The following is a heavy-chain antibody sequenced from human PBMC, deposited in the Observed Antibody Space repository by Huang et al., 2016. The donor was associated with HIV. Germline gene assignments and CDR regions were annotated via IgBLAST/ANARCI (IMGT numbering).Heavy chain of an antibody. J-gene: IGHJ6*02. CDR3: ARDGSEDLVIVPAALQGDYYYFGMDV. CDR2: TIPISGTV. CDR1: GGTFSSYA. V-gene: IGHV1-69*01. Sequence: QVQLVQSGAEVKKPGSSVKVSCKASGGTFSSYAFSWVRQAPGQGLEWMGGTIPISGTVNYAQRCQGRVSITADESTSTAYMELSSLRSEDTAVYFCARDGSEDLVIVPAALQGDYYYFGMDVWGQGTTVTVSS. D-gene: IGHD2-2*01.